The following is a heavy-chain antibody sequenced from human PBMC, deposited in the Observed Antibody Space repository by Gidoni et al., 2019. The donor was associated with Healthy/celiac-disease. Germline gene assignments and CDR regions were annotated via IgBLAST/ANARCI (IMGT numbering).Heavy chain of an antibody. D-gene: IGHD3-22*01. J-gene: IGHJ5*02. CDR2: IYYSGST. CDR1: GGPISSSSYY. V-gene: IGHV4-39*01. CDR3: ARVYYYDSSGYYSNWFDP. Sequence: QLQLQESGPGLVKPSETLSLTCTVSGGPISSSSYYWGWIRQPPGKGLEWIGSIYYSGSTYYNPSLKSRVTISVDTSKNQFSLKLSSVTAADTALYYCARVYYYDSSGYYSNWFDPWGQGTLVTVSS.